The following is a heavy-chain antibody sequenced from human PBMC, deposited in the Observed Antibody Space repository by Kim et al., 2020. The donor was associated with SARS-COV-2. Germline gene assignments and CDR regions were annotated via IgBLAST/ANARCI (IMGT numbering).Heavy chain of an antibody. D-gene: IGHD3-22*01. V-gene: IGHV3-30*04. CDR1: GFTFSSYA. Sequence: GGSLRLSCAASGFTFSSYAMHWVRQAPGKGLEWVAVISYDGSNKYYADSVKGRFTISRDNSKNTLYLQMNSLRAEDTAVYYCARDVFNSNSPITMIVVVIGGYFYYWGQGTLVTVSS. CDR2: ISYDGSNK. CDR3: ARDVFNSNSPITMIVVVIGGYFYY. J-gene: IGHJ4*02.